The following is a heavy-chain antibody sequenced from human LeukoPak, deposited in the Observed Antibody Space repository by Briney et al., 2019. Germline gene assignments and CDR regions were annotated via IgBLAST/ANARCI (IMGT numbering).Heavy chain of an antibody. CDR2: ISAYSGHT. D-gene: IGHD6-13*01. Sequence: ASVKVSCKASGYTITGYYIHWVRQAPGQGLEWMGWISAYSGHTNYAQKLQGRVTMTTDTSTSTAYMELRSLRSDDTAVYYCARDNHSGSWSWFDPWAREPWSASPQ. CDR1: GYTITGYY. J-gene: IGHJ5*02. V-gene: IGHV1-18*04. CDR3: ARDNHSGSWSWFDP.